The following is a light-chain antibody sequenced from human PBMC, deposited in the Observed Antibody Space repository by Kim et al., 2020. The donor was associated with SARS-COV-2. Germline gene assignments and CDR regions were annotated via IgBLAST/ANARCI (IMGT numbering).Light chain of an antibody. CDR1: RSDVGSYNY. J-gene: IGLJ3*02. Sequence: GQSITISCTGNRSDVGSYNYGSWYQQHPGKAPKLMIYEVSNRPSGVSNRFSGSKPGNTASLTISGLQAEDEADYYCSSYTSSSTLGFGGGTQLTVL. V-gene: IGLV2-14*03. CDR2: EVS. CDR3: SSYTSSSTLG.